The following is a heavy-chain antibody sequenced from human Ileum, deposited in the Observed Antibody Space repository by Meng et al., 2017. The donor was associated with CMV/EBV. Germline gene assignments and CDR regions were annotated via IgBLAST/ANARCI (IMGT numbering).Heavy chain of an antibody. J-gene: IGHJ4*02. CDR1: GFGFGHLW. CDR3: ARGGDGGLDY. Sequence: LCCAASGFGFGHLWMHWVRQAPGKGLVWVSYINGDGSDTNYADYVKGRFTSSRENAKNTLYLQVNSLTSEDTAMYYCARGGDGGLDYWGQGTLVTVSS. CDR2: INGDGSDT. V-gene: IGHV3-74*01. D-gene: IGHD3-16*01.